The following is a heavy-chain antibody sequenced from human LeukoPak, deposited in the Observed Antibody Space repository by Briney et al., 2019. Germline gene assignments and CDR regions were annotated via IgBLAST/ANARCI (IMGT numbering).Heavy chain of an antibody. V-gene: IGHV4-38-2*02. J-gene: IGHJ2*01. D-gene: IGHD6-13*01. Sequence: SETLSLTCTVSGYSISSGYYWGWIRQPPGKGLEWIGSIYHSGSTYYNPSLKSRVTISVDTSKNQFSLKLSSVTAADTAVYYCARVPQLSIAAARWYFDLWGRGTLVTVSS. CDR2: IYHSGST. CDR3: ARVPQLSIAAARWYFDL. CDR1: GYSISSGYY.